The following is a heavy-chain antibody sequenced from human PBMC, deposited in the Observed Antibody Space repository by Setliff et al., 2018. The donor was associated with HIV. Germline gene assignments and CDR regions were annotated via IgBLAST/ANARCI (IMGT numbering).Heavy chain of an antibody. CDR3: ARADYDSSGRDAFDI. Sequence: SVKVSCKASGGTFSSYAISWVRQAPGQGLEWMGGIIPIFGTANYAQKFQGRVTITADESTSTAYMELSSLRSEDTAVYYCARADYDSSGRDAFDIWGQGTMVTVSS. J-gene: IGHJ3*02. D-gene: IGHD3-22*01. V-gene: IGHV1-69*13. CDR1: GGTFSSYA. CDR2: IIPIFGTA.